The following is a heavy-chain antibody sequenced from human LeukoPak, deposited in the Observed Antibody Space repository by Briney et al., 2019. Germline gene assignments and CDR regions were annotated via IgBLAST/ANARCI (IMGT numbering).Heavy chain of an antibody. V-gene: IGHV3-74*03. D-gene: IGHD6-13*01. J-gene: IGHJ4*02. CDR3: ARPGIAS. CDR2: IKSDGSGA. CDR1: GFTFSSSW. Sequence: GGSLRLSCAASGFTFSSSWMHWVRQAPGKGLVWVSRIKSDGSGATYADSVKGRFTISRDNAKNTLYLQMNSLRAEDTAVYYCARPGIASWGQGTLVTVSS.